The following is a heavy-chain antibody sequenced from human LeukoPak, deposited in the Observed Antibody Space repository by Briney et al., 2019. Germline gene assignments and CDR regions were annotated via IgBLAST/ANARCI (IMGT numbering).Heavy chain of an antibody. J-gene: IGHJ5*02. CDR2: IYYSGST. Sequence: PSETLSLTCTVSGGSISSSSYYWGWIRQPPGTGLEWIGSIYYSGSTYYNPSLKSRVTISVDTSKNQFSLKLSSVTAADTAVYYCARVWSIAARRWFDPWGQGTLVTVSS. CDR1: GGSISSSSYY. V-gene: IGHV4-39*01. CDR3: ARVWSIAARRWFDP. D-gene: IGHD6-6*01.